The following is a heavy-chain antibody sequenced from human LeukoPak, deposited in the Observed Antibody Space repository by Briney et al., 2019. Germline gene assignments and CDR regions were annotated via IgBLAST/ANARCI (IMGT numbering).Heavy chain of an antibody. Sequence: SVKVSCKASGGTFSSYAISWVRQAPGQGLEWMGGIIPIFGTANCAQKFQGRVTITADESTSTAYMGLSSLRSEDTAVYYCARSRVVGATLDYWGQGTLVTVSS. CDR1: GGTFSSYA. V-gene: IGHV1-69*01. CDR2: IIPIFGTA. CDR3: ARSRVVGATLDY. J-gene: IGHJ4*02. D-gene: IGHD1-26*01.